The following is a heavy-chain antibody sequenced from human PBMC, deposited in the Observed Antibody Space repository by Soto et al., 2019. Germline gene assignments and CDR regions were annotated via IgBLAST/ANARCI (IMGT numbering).Heavy chain of an antibody. D-gene: IGHD6-6*01. Sequence: PGWSLRLSCVGSGFTFSSFEMNLVRQTPGKGLEWLSYIGRSGETIYYADSVKGRFTISRDNATSSLFLQMNGLRDEDTGIYYCARDSRGGAARRPTFYYWGRGTLVTVSS. V-gene: IGHV3-48*03. CDR2: IGRSGETI. CDR1: GFTFSSFE. CDR3: ARDSRGGAARRPTFYY. J-gene: IGHJ4*02.